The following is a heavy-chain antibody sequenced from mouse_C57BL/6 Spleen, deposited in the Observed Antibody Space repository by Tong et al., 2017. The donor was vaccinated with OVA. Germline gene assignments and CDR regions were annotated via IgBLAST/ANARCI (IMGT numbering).Heavy chain of an antibody. J-gene: IGHJ4*01. Sequence: EVQLQESGGGLVKPGGSLKLSCAASGFTFSSYGMSWVRQTPDKRLEWVATISSGGSYTYYPDSVKGRFTISRDNAKNTRNLQMSSLKSEDTAMYYCARQWLEVYAMDYWGQGTSVTVSS. CDR3: ARQWLEVYAMDY. D-gene: IGHD2-2*01. CDR2: ISSGGSYT. V-gene: IGHV5-6*01. CDR1: GFTFSSYG.